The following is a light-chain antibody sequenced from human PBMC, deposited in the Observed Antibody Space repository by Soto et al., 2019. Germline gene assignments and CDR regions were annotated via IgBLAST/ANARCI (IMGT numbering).Light chain of an antibody. V-gene: IGLV2-18*02. J-gene: IGLJ2*01. CDR1: SSDVGSYNR. CDR3: SSYTSSSTLV. Sequence: QSALTQPPSVSGSPGQSVTISCTGTSSDVGSYNRVSGYQQPPGTAPKLMIYEVSNRPSGVPDRFSGSKSGNTASLTISGLQAEDEAAYYCSSYTSSSTLVFGGGTKVTVL. CDR2: EVS.